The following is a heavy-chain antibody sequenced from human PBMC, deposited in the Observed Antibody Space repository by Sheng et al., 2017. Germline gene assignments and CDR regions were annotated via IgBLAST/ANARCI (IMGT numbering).Heavy chain of an antibody. CDR1: GFTFSSNA. J-gene: IGHJ4*02. D-gene: IGHD6-13*01. CDR2: LSGSGDST. V-gene: IGHV3-23*01. CDR3: AKDGYSVSWYVKIDH. Sequence: EVQLLESGGGLAQPGGSLRLSCAASGFTFSSNAMSWVRQAPGKGLEWVSGLSGSGDSTYYADSVKGRFTISRDNSKNTLYLQMNSLRAEDTAVYYCAKDGYSVSWYVKIDHWGQGTLVTVSS.